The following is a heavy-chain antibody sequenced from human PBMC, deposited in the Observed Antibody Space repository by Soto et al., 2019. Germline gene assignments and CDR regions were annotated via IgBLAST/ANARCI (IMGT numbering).Heavy chain of an antibody. D-gene: IGHD2-2*01. CDR1: GGTFSSYT. CDR2: IIPILGIA. CDR3: ARSTQIFCSSTSCAYYYYYYMDV. Sequence: SVKVSCKASGGTFSSYTISWVRQAPGQGLEWMGRIIPILGIANYAQKFQGRVTITADKSTSTAYMELSSLRSEDTAVYYCARSTQIFCSSTSCAYYYYYYMDVWGKGTTVTVSS. V-gene: IGHV1-69*02. J-gene: IGHJ6*03.